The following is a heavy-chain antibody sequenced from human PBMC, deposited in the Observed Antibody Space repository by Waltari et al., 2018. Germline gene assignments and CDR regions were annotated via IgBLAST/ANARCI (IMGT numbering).Heavy chain of an antibody. J-gene: IGHJ4*02. Sequence: QVQLQESGPGLVKPSETLSLTCPVSGGSISNHYWSWIRQPPEKGLEWIGYIYFTGSTNYNPSLKSRVTISVDTSKNQFSLKVTSVTAADTAVYYCARGGSGLNSWGQGTLVTVSS. D-gene: IGHD2-15*01. CDR3: ARGGSGLNS. CDR1: GGSISNHY. CDR2: IYFTGST. V-gene: IGHV4-59*11.